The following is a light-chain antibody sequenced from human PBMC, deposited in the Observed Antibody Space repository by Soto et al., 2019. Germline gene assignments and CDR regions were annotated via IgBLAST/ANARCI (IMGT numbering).Light chain of an antibody. CDR3: SSYTRSSAPYV. CDR2: AVS. J-gene: IGLJ1*01. V-gene: IGLV2-14*01. Sequence: QCVLTQPASVSVSPGESITISCTGTSSDVGAYNYVSWYQQHPGKDPKLMIYAVSNRPSGVSNRFSGSKSGNTASLTISGLQAEDEADYYCSSYTRSSAPYVFGTGTKVTVL. CDR1: SSDVGAYNY.